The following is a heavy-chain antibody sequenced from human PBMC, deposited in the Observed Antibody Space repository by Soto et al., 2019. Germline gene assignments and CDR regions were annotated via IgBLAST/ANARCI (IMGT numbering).Heavy chain of an antibody. J-gene: IGHJ6*02. CDR1: GYTFTSYA. Sequence: GASVKVSCKASGYTFTSYAMHWVRQAPGQRLEWKGWINAGNGNTKYSQKFQGRVTITRDTSASTAYMELSSLRSEDTAVYYCARVGGDGYNLVHYYYYGMDVWGQGTTVTVSS. CDR2: INAGNGNT. CDR3: ARVGGDGYNLVHYYYYGMDV. V-gene: IGHV1-3*01. D-gene: IGHD5-12*01.